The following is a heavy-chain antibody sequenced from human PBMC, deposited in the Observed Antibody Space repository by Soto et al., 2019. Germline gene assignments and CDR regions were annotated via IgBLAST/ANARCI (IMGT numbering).Heavy chain of an antibody. CDR1: GGSISSYY. CDR3: ARGKLGYCSSITCFNWFDP. CDR2: IYYSGST. Sequence: PSETLSLTCTVSGGSISSYYWSWIRQPPGKGLEWIGYIYYSGSTNYNPSLKSRVTISVDTSKNQFSLKLSSVTAADTAMYYCARGKLGYCSSITCFNWFDPWGQGTLVTVSS. D-gene: IGHD2-2*01. J-gene: IGHJ5*02. V-gene: IGHV4-59*01.